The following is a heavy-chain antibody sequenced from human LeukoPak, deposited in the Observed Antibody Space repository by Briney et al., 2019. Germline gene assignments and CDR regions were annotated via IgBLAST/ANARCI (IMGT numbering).Heavy chain of an antibody. J-gene: IGHJ6*03. D-gene: IGHD4-11*01. V-gene: IGHV4-39*01. CDR1: GGSISSSSYY. CDR2: IYYSGST. Sequence: SETLSLTCTVSGGSISSSSYYWGWIRQPPGKGLEWIGSIYYSGSTYYNPSLKSRVTISVDTSKNQFSLKLTSVTAADTAVYYCARLAGYSNYYYYYMDVWGKGTTVTVSS. CDR3: ARLAGYSNYYYYYMDV.